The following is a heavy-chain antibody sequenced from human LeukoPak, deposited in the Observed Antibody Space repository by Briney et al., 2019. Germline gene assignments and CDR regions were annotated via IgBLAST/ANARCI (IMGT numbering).Heavy chain of an antibody. V-gene: IGHV3-23*01. CDR1: GFTFSSYA. Sequence: GRSLRLSCAASGFTFSSYAMSWVRQAPGKGLEWVSAISGSGGSTYYADSVKGRFTISRDNSKNTLYLQMNSLRAEDTAVYYCAKRKNPNKWALDRYFDYWGQGTLVTVSS. CDR3: AKRKNPNKWALDRYFDY. J-gene: IGHJ4*02. D-gene: IGHD1-26*01. CDR2: ISGSGGST.